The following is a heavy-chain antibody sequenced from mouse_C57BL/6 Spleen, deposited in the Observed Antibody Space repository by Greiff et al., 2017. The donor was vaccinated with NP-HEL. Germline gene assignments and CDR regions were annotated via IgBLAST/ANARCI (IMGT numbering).Heavy chain of an antibody. V-gene: IGHV1-81*01. D-gene: IGHD1-1*01. CDR2: IYPRSGNT. J-gene: IGHJ3*01. CDR3: AHYYGSSRFAY. CDR1: GYTFTSYG. Sequence: VKLMESGAELARPGASVKLSCKASGYTFTSYGISWVKQRTGQGLEWIGEIYPRSGNTYYNEKFKGKATLTADKSSSTAYMELRSLTSEDSAVYFCAHYYGSSRFAYWGQGTLVTVSA.